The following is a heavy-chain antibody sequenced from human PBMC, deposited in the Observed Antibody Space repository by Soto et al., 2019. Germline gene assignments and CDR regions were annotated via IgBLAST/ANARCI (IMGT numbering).Heavy chain of an antibody. D-gene: IGHD4-17*01. J-gene: IGHJ4*02. Sequence: QLQLQESGPGLVKPSETLSLTCTVSGGSISSRSNHWGWIRQPPGKGLEWIGNIYYIENTYYNPSLKSRVTISVDTSKNQFSLRLTSVTAADTPVYYCATHPPYGPLDHWGQGTLVTVSS. CDR1: GGSISSRSNH. CDR3: ATHPPYGPLDH. V-gene: IGHV4-39*01. CDR2: IYYIENT.